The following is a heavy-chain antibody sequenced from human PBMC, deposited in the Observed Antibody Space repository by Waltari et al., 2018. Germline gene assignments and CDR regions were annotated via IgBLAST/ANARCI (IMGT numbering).Heavy chain of an antibody. CDR2: LNGDVLMP. CDR3: ARLHHPTSGEWFDP. V-gene: IGHV3-74*03. D-gene: IGHD3-10*01. J-gene: IGHJ5*02. Sequence: EVQLVESGGGLAQPGGSPRLSCEASGFTFSSYWMHWVRQAPGKGLVWVSRIDLNGDVLMPVYADSGKGRFTISRDDAKNTLYLQMNSLRAEDTAVYYCARLHHPTSGEWFDPWGQGPGSSSPQ. CDR1: GFTFSSYW.